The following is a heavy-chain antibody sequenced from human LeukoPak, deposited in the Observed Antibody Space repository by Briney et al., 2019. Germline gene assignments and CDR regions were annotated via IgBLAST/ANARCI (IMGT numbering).Heavy chain of an antibody. V-gene: IGHV3-21*01. CDR3: AREGDIVVVPADLDY. Sequence: GGSLRLSCAASGFTFSSYSMNWVRQAPGKGLEWVSSISSSSSYIYYADSVKGRFTISRDNAKNSLYLQINSPRAEDTAVYYCAREGDIVVVPADLDYWGQGTLVTVSS. CDR1: GFTFSSYS. D-gene: IGHD2-2*01. J-gene: IGHJ4*02. CDR2: ISSSSSYI.